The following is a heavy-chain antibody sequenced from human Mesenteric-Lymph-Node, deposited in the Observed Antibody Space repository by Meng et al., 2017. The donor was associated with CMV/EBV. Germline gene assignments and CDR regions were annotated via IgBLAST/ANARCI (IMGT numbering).Heavy chain of an antibody. J-gene: IGHJ6*02. CDR2: ISPYNGNT. Sequence: GGSLRLSCKASGYTFPDYGVSWVQQAPGQRLVWMGWISPYNGNTNYAQKLQGRVTMTTDTSTSTAYMELRSLRSDDTAVYYCARLGVPSMVVRGTYGMDVWGQGTTVTVSS. CDR3: ARLGVPSMVVRGTYGMDV. CDR1: GYTFPDYG. V-gene: IGHV1-18*01. D-gene: IGHD4-23*01.